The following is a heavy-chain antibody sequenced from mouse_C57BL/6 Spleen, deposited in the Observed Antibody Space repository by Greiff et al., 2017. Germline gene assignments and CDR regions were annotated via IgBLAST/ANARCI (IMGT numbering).Heavy chain of an antibody. CDR1: GYTVTEYT. CDR2: FYSGRGSI. J-gene: IGHJ2*01. D-gene: IGHD3-3*01. V-gene: IGHV1-62-2*01. CDR3: ARHEEGLAYFDY. Sequence: QVQLQQSGAELVKPGASVKLSCKASGYTVTEYTLHWVKQRFGQGLERIGWFYSGRGSIKYNEKFKDKATLTADKSSSTVYMELSRLTSGDSAVYFCARHEEGLAYFDYWGQGTTLTVSA.